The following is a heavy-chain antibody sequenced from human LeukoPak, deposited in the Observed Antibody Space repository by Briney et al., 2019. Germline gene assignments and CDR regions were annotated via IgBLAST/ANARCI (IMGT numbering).Heavy chain of an antibody. V-gene: IGHV3-30*03. Sequence: GGSLRLSCAASGFTFSSYGMHWVRQAPGKGLEWVAVISYDGSNKYYADSVKGRFTISRDNSKSTLYLQMNSLRAEDTAVYYCARENSYYDSSGHDAFDIWGQGTMVTVSS. CDR3: ARENSYYDSSGHDAFDI. J-gene: IGHJ3*02. CDR2: ISYDGSNK. D-gene: IGHD3-22*01. CDR1: GFTFSSYG.